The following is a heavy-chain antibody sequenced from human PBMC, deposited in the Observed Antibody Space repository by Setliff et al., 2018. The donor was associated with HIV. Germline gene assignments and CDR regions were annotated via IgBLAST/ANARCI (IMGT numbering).Heavy chain of an antibody. V-gene: IGHV4-31*11. CDR1: GYSISSGGYY. J-gene: IGHJ6*03. CDR2: IYYSGST. D-gene: IGHD2-2*01. CDR3: ASVPKERSASYYYYYYMDV. Sequence: SETLSLTCAVFGYSISSGGYYWSWIRQHPGKGLEWIGYIYYSGSTYYNPSLKSRVTISVDTSKNQFSLKLSSVTAADTAVYYCASVPKERSASYYYYYYMDVWGKGTTVTVSS.